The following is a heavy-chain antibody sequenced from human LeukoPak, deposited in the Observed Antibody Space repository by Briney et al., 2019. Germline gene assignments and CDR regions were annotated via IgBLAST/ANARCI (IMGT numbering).Heavy chain of an antibody. CDR1: GFTVSSNY. CDR3: ARDTRLLLDY. D-gene: IGHD2-15*01. J-gene: IGHJ4*02. V-gene: IGHV3-53*01. CDR2: IYSGGST. Sequence: TGGSLRLSCAASGFTVSSNYMSWVRQAPGKGLEWVSVIYSGGSTYYADSVKGRFTISRDNSKNTLYLQMNSPRAEDTAVYYCARDTRLLLDYWGQGTLVTVSS.